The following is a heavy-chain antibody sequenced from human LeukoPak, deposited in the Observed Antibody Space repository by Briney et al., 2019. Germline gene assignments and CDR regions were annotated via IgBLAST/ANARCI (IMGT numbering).Heavy chain of an antibody. CDR3: ARGPKYSSGYTQEDSDY. J-gene: IGHJ4*02. CDR2: IIPILGIA. CDR1: GGTFSSYA. D-gene: IGHD3-22*01. Sequence: SVKVSCKASGGTFSSYAISWVRQAPGQGLEWMGRIIPILGIANYAQKFQGRVTMTTDTSTSTAYMELRSLRSDDTAVYYCARGPKYSSGYTQEDSDYWGQGTLVTVSS. V-gene: IGHV1-69*04.